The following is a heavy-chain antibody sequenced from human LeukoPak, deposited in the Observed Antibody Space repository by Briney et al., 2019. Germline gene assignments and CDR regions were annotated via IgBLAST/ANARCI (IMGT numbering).Heavy chain of an antibody. CDR1: GGSISSGGNY. J-gene: IGHJ5*02. CDR3: ARDRWFDP. V-gene: IGHV4-31*03. CDR2: NYYSGST. Sequence: KPSQTLSLTCTVSGGSISSGGNYWSWIRQHPGKGLEWIGYNYYSGSTYYNPSLKSRVTISLDTSKNQFSLKLTSVTAADTAVYYCARDRWFDPWGQGTLVTVSS.